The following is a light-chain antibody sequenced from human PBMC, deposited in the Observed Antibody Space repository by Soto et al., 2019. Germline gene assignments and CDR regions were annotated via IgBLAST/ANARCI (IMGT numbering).Light chain of an antibody. J-gene: IGKJ3*01. CDR3: QQYGGSPPFT. CDR2: GAS. Sequence: EIVLTQSPGTLSLSPRERATLSCRASQSVSNSYLAWYQQKPGQAPRLLIYGASSRATGIPDRFSGSGSGTDFTLTISRLEPEDFAVYYCQQYGGSPPFTFGPGTKVDIK. V-gene: IGKV3-20*01. CDR1: QSVSNSY.